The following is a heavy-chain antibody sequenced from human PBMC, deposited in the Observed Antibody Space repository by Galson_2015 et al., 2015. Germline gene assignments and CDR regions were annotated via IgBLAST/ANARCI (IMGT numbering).Heavy chain of an antibody. Sequence: LEWLGSLWATQTTYYEASLERRIVLSVGTSKNQFSLNLTSVTAADTAVYYCARRNYYDSSGWFDPWGQGTLVIVSA. J-gene: IGHJ5*02. V-gene: IGHV4-30-4*05. CDR3: ARRNYYDSSGWFDP. D-gene: IGHD3-22*01. CDR2: LWATQTT.